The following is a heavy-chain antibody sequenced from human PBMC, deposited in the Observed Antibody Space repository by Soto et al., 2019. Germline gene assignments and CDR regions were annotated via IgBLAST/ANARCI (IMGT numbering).Heavy chain of an antibody. Sequence: ASVKVSCKASGYTFTNYAIYWVRQAPGQRPEWMGWINVDKGNTKNSQKFQGRVTITRDAYASRAYMELSSLRSEDTAVYYCARDPAAAAYYFDSWGQGTLVTVSS. CDR1: GYTFTNYA. CDR2: INVDKGNT. V-gene: IGHV1-3*01. J-gene: IGHJ4*02. CDR3: ARDPAAAAYYFDS. D-gene: IGHD6-13*01.